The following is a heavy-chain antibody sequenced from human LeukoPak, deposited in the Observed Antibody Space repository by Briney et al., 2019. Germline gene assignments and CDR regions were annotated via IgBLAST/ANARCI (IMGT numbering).Heavy chain of an antibody. D-gene: IGHD2-2*01. CDR2: IYYSGSN. Sequence: SETLSLTCTVSGGSISSYYSSCIRQPPGKGLEWIGYIYYSGSNNYNPTLKSRVTISVDTSKNQFSLKLSSVTAADTAVYYCARQVRLVVPAATPWFDPWGQGTLVTVSS. CDR3: ARQVRLVVPAATPWFDP. J-gene: IGHJ5*02. V-gene: IGHV4-59*08. CDR1: GGSISSYY.